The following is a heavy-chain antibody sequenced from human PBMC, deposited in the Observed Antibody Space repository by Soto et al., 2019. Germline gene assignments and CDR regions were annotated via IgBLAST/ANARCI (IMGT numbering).Heavy chain of an antibody. CDR3: SRDLRGYSRYDYLDY. CDR2: SYYPGSS. J-gene: IGHJ4*02. D-gene: IGHD5-12*01. CDR1: GGSISSGGYY. Sequence: ASETLSLTCTVSGGSISSGGYYWSWIRQHPGKGLEWVGYSYYPGSSYYNPSLKSRVTISVDASKNQLSLRLASVTAADTAVYDCSRDLRGYSRYDYLDYWGQGIPVTVSS. V-gene: IGHV4-31*03.